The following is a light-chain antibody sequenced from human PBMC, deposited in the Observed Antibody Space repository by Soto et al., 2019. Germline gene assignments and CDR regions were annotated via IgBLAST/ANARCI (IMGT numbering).Light chain of an antibody. CDR3: QHYNFWPHT. J-gene: IGKJ2*01. CDR2: KAS. V-gene: IGKV1-5*03. CDR1: QTISSW. Sequence: DIQMTQSPSSLSASVGDGVTITCRASQTISSWVAWYQKKPGNAPKLLIYKASTLKSGVPSRFSGSGSGTEFTLTISSLQSEDVSVYFCQHYNFWPHTFGQGTKVDIK.